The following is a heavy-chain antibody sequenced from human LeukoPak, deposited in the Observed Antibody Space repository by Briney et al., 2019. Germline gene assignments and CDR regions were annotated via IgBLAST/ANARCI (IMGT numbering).Heavy chain of an antibody. D-gene: IGHD3-9*01. CDR2: MNPNSGNT. CDR1: GYTFTSYD. V-gene: IGHV1-8*01. Sequence: ASVKVSYKASGYTFTSYDINWVRQATGQGLEWMGWMNPNSGNTGYAQKFQGRVTMTRNTSISTAYMELSSLRSEDTAVYYCARGADILTGYTYYYYYYMDVWGKGTTVTVSS. CDR3: ARGADILTGYTYYYYYYMDV. J-gene: IGHJ6*03.